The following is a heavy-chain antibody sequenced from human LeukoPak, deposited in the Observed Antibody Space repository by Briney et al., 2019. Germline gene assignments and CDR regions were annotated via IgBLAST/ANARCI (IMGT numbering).Heavy chain of an antibody. Sequence: GSLRLSCAGSGFTFSNYAMSWIRQPPGKGLEWIGEINHSGSTNYNPSLKSRVTMSVDTSKNQFSLKLSSVTAADTAVYYCARDKAPGYSSGWYDDYYYYMDVWGKGTTVTVSS. CDR2: INHSGST. V-gene: IGHV4-34*01. CDR3: ARDKAPGYSSGWYDDYYYYMDV. CDR1: GFTFSNYA. D-gene: IGHD6-19*01. J-gene: IGHJ6*03.